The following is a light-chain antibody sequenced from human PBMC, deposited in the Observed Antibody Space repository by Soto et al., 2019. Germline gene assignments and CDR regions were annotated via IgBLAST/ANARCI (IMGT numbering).Light chain of an antibody. Sequence: DIQLTQSPSSLSAYLGDRVTITCRASLTTSIYLNWYQQQPGKAPRLLIYAASNLHSGVPSRFSGSGSGTEFTLTISSLQPEDFATYYCQQSYGAPPTFGQGTKVESK. V-gene: IGKV1-39*01. CDR2: AAS. J-gene: IGKJ1*01. CDR1: LTTSIY. CDR3: QQSYGAPPT.